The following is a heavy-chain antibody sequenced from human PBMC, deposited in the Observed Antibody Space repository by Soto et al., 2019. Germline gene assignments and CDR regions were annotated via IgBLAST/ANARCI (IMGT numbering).Heavy chain of an antibody. J-gene: IGHJ5*02. Sequence: QVQLVESGGGVVQPGRSLRLSCAASRFTFSYFAMHWVRQAPGKGLEWVAAISYHGSNQYYGDSVKGRFTISRDNSKNTVYLQMNSLRAEDTAVYYCGKGFYDKSGYYLNWGDPWGQGTLVTVSS. V-gene: IGHV3-30*18. CDR2: ISYHGSNQ. D-gene: IGHD3-22*01. CDR1: RFTFSYFA. CDR3: GKGFYDKSGYYLNWGDP.